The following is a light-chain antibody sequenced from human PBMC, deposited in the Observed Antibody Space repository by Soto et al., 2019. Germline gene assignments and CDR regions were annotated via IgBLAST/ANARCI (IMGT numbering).Light chain of an antibody. V-gene: IGKV1-9*01. Sequence: IQLTQSPSSLSASVGGRVTSACRASQDMSSYLFWYQQKPGKAPKLLIYAASTLQRGVPSRFSGSGSGTDFTLTISSLQPEDFATYYCQQLNTYPSTFGGGTKVDIK. CDR2: AAS. CDR3: QQLNTYPST. J-gene: IGKJ4*01. CDR1: QDMSSY.